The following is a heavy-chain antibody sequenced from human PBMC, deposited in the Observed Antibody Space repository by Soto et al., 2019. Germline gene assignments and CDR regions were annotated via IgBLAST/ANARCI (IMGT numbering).Heavy chain of an antibody. CDR3: ARTSAAGKYYYGMDV. V-gene: IGHV5-51*01. D-gene: IGHD6-13*01. J-gene: IGHJ6*02. CDR2: IYPGDSDT. CDR1: GYSFTSYW. Sequence: GESLNISCKGSGYSFTSYWIGWVRQMPGKGLEWMGIIYPGDSDTRYSPSFQGQVTISADKSISTAYLQWSSLKASDTAMYYCARTSAAGKYYYGMDVWGQGTQVTVSS.